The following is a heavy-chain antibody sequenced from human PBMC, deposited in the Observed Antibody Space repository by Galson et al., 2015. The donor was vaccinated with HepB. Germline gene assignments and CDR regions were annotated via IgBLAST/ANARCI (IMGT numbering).Heavy chain of an antibody. Sequence: SLRLSCAASGFTFSSYAMSWVRQAPGKGLEWVSAISGSGGSTYYADSVKGRFTISRDNSKNTLYLQMNSLRAEDTAVYYCAKITMIVVVIFDYWGQGTLVTVSS. V-gene: IGHV3-23*01. D-gene: IGHD3-22*01. CDR1: GFTFSSYA. CDR2: ISGSGGST. J-gene: IGHJ4*02. CDR3: AKITMIVVVIFDY.